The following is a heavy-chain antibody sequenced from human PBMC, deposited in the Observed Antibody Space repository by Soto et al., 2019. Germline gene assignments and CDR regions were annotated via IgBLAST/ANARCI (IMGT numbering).Heavy chain of an antibody. V-gene: IGHV3-11*01. J-gene: IGHJ4*02. CDR3: AREFNGGPGVVAAARVAYFDD. CDR1: GFTFSDYY. D-gene: IGHD2-15*01. CDR2: ITSSGSTI. Sequence: PGGSLRLSCAASGFTFSDYYMSWIRQAPGKGLEWVSYITSSGSTIYYADSVRGRFTISRDNARNSLYLQMNSLRAEDTAIYYCAREFNGGPGVVAAARVAYFDDGGQGALDTVSS.